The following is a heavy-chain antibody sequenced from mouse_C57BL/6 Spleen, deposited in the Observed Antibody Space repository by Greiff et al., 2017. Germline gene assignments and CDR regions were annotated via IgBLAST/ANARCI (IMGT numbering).Heavy chain of an antibody. D-gene: IGHD3-1*01. CDR2: IYPGDGDT. CDR1: GYAFSSYW. CDR3: ARKGAFYYFDY. J-gene: IGHJ2*01. Sequence: VKLVESGAELVKPGASVKISCKASGYAFSSYWMNWVKQRPGKGLEWIGQIYPGDGDTNYNGKFKGKATLTADKSSSTAYMQLSSLTSEDSAVYFCARKGAFYYFDYWGQGTTLTVSS. V-gene: IGHV1-80*01.